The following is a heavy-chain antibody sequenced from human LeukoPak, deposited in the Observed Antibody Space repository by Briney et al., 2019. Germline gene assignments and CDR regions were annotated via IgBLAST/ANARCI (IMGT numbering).Heavy chain of an antibody. D-gene: IGHD3-22*01. CDR1: GGTFSSYA. CDR2: IIPIFGTA. CDR3: ARDGYYDSFYYYYYGMDV. J-gene: IGHJ6*02. V-gene: IGHV1-69*05. Sequence: SVKVSCKASGGTFSSYAISWVRQAPGQGLEWMGGIIPIFGTANYAQKLQGRVTMTTDTSTSTAYMELRSLRSDDTAVYYCARDGYYDSFYYYYYGMDVWGQGTTVTVSS.